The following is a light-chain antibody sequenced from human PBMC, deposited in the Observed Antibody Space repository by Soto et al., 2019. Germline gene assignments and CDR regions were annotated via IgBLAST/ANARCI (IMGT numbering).Light chain of an antibody. J-gene: IGLJ1*01. Sequence: QSALTQPRSVSGSPGQSVTISCTGASGNIGAYNFVSWYQLHPDKAPKVIIYDATKRPSGVPDRFSGSKSSNTASLTISGLQAEDEADYYCCSYAGGYTFVFGNGTKLTVL. CDR2: DAT. CDR3: CSYAGGYTFV. V-gene: IGLV2-11*01. CDR1: SGNIGAYNF.